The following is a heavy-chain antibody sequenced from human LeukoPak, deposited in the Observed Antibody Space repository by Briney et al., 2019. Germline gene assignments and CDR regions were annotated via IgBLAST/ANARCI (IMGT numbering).Heavy chain of an antibody. V-gene: IGHV3-21*01. CDR3: ARTATDTGEFDY. J-gene: IGHJ4*02. D-gene: IGHD6-13*01. CDR2: ISSSSSSI. CDR1: GFTFSSYS. Sequence: GGSLRLSCAASGFTFSSYSMNWVRQAPGKGLECVSSISSSSSSIYYADSVKGRFTTSRDDAKNSLYLQMNSLRAEDTAVYYCARTATDTGEFDYWGQGTLVTVSS.